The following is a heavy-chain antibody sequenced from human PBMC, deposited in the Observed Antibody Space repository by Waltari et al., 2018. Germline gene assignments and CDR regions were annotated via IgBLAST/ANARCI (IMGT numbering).Heavy chain of an antibody. J-gene: IGHJ2*01. CDR2: IYTSGST. CDR1: GGSISSGSYS. D-gene: IGHD3-22*01. V-gene: IGHV4-61*02. CDR3: ARDSHWDSSGYPYWYFDL. Sequence: QVQLQESGPGLVKPSQTLSLTCTVSGGSISSGSYSWSWIRQPAGKGLEWIGRIYTSGSTNYNPALKSRVTISVDTSKNQFSLKLSSVTAADTAVYYCARDSHWDSSGYPYWYFDLWGRGTLVTVSS.